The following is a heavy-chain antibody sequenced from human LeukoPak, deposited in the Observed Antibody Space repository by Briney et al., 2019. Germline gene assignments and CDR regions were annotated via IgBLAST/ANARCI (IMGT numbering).Heavy chain of an antibody. CDR2: IIPILGIA. D-gene: IGHD1-20*01. V-gene: IGHV1-69*04. Sequence: SVKVSCKASGGTFSSYAISWVRQAPGQGLEWMGRIIPILGIANYAQKFQGRVTITADKSTSTAYMELSSLRSEDTAVYYCASLLTGTRGAFDIWGQGTMVTVSS. J-gene: IGHJ3*02. CDR1: GGTFSSYA. CDR3: ASLLTGTRGAFDI.